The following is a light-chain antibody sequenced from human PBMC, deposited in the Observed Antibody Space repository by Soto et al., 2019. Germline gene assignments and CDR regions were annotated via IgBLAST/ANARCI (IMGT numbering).Light chain of an antibody. CDR3: SSYTSTNSLSV. V-gene: IGLV2-14*01. Sequence: QSALTQPASVSGSPGQSITISCTGTSSDVGDYNYVSWYQQLPGKAPKLMIYEVSRRPSGVSNRFSGSKSGNTASLTISGLQAEDEADYYCSSYTSTNSLSVFGTGTKLTVL. J-gene: IGLJ1*01. CDR1: SSDVGDYNY. CDR2: EVS.